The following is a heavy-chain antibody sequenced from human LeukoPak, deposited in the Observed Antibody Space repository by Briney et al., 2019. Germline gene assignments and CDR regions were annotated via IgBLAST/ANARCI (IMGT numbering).Heavy chain of an antibody. J-gene: IGHJ4*02. V-gene: IGHV3-30*18. CDR1: GFTFRNYG. D-gene: IGHD3-10*01. CDR3: AKDYGGLVTLVRGVLDY. Sequence: GRSLRLSCAASGFTFRNYGMHWVRQAPGKGLEWLSFISYDGSNEYSADSVKGRFTISRDNSKNTLDLQMDSLRTEDTAVYYCAKDYGGLVTLVRGVLDYWGQGTLVTVSS. CDR2: ISYDGSNE.